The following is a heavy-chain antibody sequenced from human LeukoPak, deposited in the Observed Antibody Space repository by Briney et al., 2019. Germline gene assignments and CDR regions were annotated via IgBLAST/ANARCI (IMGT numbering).Heavy chain of an antibody. CDR2: ISGSGGST. V-gene: IGHV3-23*01. J-gene: IGHJ4*02. CDR3: AKDGVGELLYPSIY. D-gene: IGHD3-10*01. CDR1: GFTFSSYA. Sequence: PGGSLRLSCAASGFTFSSYAMSWVRQAPGKGLEWVSAISGSGGSTYYADSVKGRFTISRDNSKNTLYLQMNSLRAEDTAVYYCAKDGVGELLYPSIYWGQGTLVTVSS.